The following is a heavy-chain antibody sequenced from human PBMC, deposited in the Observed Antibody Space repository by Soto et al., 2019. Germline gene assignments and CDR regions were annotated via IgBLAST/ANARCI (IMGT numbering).Heavy chain of an antibody. CDR3: ARVGGVGAPPGADY. CDR1: GGIFSSYA. V-gene: IGHV1-69*13. D-gene: IGHD1-26*01. Sequence: SVKVSCKASGGIFSSYAISCLRQAPGQGLEWMGAVIPVLGQAYYAQALQDRVTITADESTRTAYMELSSLTSEDTAVYFCARVGGVGAPPGADYWGQGTLVTVSS. J-gene: IGHJ4*02. CDR2: VIPVLGQA.